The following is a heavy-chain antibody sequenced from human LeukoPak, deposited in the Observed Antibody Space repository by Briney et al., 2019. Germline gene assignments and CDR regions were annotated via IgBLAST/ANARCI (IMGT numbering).Heavy chain of an antibody. J-gene: IGHJ4*02. V-gene: IGHV3-7*01. CDR3: ARQGAGYDEPIDY. Sequence: GGSLRLSCAVSGFTFSSYWMSWVRQTPGKGLEWVANIKKDGTETKYVDSVRGRFTISRDNAKNSLYLQMNSLRAEDTAVYYCARQGAGYDEPIDYWGQGTLVTVSS. D-gene: IGHD5-12*01. CDR1: GFTFSSYW. CDR2: IKKDGTET.